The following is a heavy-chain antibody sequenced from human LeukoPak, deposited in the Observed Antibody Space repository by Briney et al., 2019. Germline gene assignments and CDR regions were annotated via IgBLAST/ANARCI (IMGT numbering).Heavy chain of an antibody. J-gene: IGHJ5*02. Sequence: GGSLRLSCAASGFMFSSYWMNWVRQAPGKGPEWVATIKEDGREKYYVDSVRGRFTISRDNAKNSLSLQMSTLRVEDTAVYYCATGGSGSSWGQGTLVTVS. D-gene: IGHD3-10*01. CDR1: GFMFSSYW. CDR3: ATGGSGSS. V-gene: IGHV3-7*04. CDR2: IKEDGREK.